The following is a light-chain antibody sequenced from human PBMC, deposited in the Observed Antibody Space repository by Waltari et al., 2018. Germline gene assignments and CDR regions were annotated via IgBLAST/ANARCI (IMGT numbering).Light chain of an antibody. CDR1: QDISNS. CDR2: VAS. J-gene: IGKJ3*01. Sequence: DIQMTQSQSSLSASVGDTVTITCRSSQDISNSLAWYQQKPGKAPKRLIYVASTLQSGVPSRFSGSGSGTDFTLTISSLQPEDLATYHCQQHHSPPFTFGPGTKLDF. CDR3: QQHHSPPFT. V-gene: IGKV1-17*01.